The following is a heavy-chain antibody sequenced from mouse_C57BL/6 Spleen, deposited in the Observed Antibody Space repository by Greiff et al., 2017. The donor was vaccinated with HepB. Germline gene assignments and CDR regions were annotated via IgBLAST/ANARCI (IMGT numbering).Heavy chain of an antibody. D-gene: IGHD2-5*01. CDR3: ARRYSKGYFDV. Sequence: QVQLQQPGAELVMPGASVKLSCKASGYTFTSYWMHWVKQRPGQGLEWIGEIDPSDSYTNYNQKFKGKSTLTVDKSSSTAYMQLSSLTSEDSAVYYGARRYSKGYFDVWGTGTTVTVSS. CDR1: GYTFTSYW. J-gene: IGHJ1*03. CDR2: IDPSDSYT. V-gene: IGHV1-69*01.